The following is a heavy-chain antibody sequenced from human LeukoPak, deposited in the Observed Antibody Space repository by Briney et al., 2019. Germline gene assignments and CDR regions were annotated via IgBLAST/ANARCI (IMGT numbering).Heavy chain of an antibody. J-gene: IGHJ2*01. D-gene: IGHD2-15*01. CDR2: IYDSGST. V-gene: IGHV4-39*07. CDR1: GGSISSGTYY. Sequence: SETLSLTCTVSGGSISSGTYYWGWIRQPPGKGLEWIGRIYDSGSTYYNPSLKSRVTISVDTSKNQFSLKLSSVTAADTAVYYCARDRVVVATTTPPYWYFDLWGRGTRVTVSS. CDR3: ARDRVVVATTTPPYWYFDL.